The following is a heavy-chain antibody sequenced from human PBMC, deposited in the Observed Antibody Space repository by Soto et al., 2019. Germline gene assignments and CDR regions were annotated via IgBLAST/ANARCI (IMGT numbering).Heavy chain of an antibody. CDR3: ARDSFGAGGSYGVANWFDP. D-gene: IGHD1-26*01. CDR1: GGTFSSYA. Sequence: QVQLVQSGAEVKKPGSSVKVSCKASGGTFSSYAISWVRQAPGQGLEWMGGIIPIFGTANYAQKFQGRVTITADEATSTAYMELSSLRSEDTAVYYCARDSFGAGGSYGVANWFDPWGQGTLVTVSS. CDR2: IIPIFGTA. J-gene: IGHJ5*02. V-gene: IGHV1-69*01.